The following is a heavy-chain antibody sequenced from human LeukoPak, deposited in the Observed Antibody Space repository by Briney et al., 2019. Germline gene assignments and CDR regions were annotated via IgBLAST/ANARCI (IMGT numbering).Heavy chain of an antibody. CDR2: IYSGGST. V-gene: IGHV3-66*01. J-gene: IGHJ4*02. CDR3: MGSSSSYVDF. CDR1: GFTVSTYY. D-gene: IGHD6-6*01. Sequence: GGSLRLSCAVSGFTVSTYYMSWVRQVPGKGLEWVSVIYSGGSTYYADSVKGRFTISRDNAKNSLYLQMNSLRAEDTAVYYCMGSSSSYVDFWGQGTLVTVSS.